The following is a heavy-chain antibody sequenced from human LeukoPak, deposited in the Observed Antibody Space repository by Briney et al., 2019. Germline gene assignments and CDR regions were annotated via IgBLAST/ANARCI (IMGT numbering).Heavy chain of an antibody. Sequence: PGGSLRLSCAASGFTVSSNYMSWVRQAPGKGLEWVSAISGSGGSTYYADSVKGRFTISRDNSKNTLYLQMNSLRAEDTAVYYCAKEESIVVVVAALSNYMDVWGKGTTVAISS. CDR1: GFTVSSNY. CDR2: ISGSGGST. CDR3: AKEESIVVVVAALSNYMDV. J-gene: IGHJ6*03. D-gene: IGHD2-15*01. V-gene: IGHV3-23*01.